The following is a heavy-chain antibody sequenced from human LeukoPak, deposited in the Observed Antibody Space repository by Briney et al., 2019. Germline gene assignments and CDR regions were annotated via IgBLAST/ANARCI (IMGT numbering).Heavy chain of an antibody. J-gene: IGHJ4*02. V-gene: IGHV4-59*08. CDR3: ARHLIEYYYGSGRAYFDY. Sequence: SETMSLTCTVAGGSISIYYWSWIRQPPGKGLEWIGYIYYSGSTNYNPSLKSRVTISVATSKNQFSLKLSSVTAADTAVYYCARHLIEYYYGSGRAYFDYWGQGTLVTVSS. CDR2: IYYSGST. D-gene: IGHD3-10*01. CDR1: GGSISIYY.